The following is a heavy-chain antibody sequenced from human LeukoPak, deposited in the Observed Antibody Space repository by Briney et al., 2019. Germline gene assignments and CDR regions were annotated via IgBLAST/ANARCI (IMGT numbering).Heavy chain of an antibody. J-gene: IGHJ3*02. D-gene: IGHD3-3*01. CDR2: ISGSGGST. CDR1: GFTFSSYA. V-gene: IGHV3-23*01. CDR3: AKDLGYDFWSGPNDAFDI. Sequence: GGSLRLSCAASGFTFSSYAMSWVRQAPGKGLEWVSAISGSGGSTYYADSVKGRFTISRDNSKNTLYLQMNSLRAEDTAVYYCAKDLGYDFWSGPNDAFDIWGQGTMVAVSS.